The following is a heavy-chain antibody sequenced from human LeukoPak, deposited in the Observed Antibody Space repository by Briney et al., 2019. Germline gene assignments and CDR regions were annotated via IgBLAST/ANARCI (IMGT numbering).Heavy chain of an antibody. CDR1: GYTFTSYN. CDR3: VRETSWFHP. Sequence: ASVKGSCKASGYTFTSYNMHWVRQTPGQGLEWMGIINTSGGSTSYAQKFQGRVTMTRDTSTRAVYMELSRLRSEDTAVYYCVRETSWFHPWCQANGVSVSS. J-gene: IGHJ5*02. CDR2: INTSGGST. V-gene: IGHV1-46*01.